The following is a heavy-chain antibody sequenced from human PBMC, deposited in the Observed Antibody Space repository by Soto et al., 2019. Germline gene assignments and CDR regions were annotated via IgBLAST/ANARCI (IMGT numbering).Heavy chain of an antibody. CDR2: ISSDSRYI. D-gene: IGHD2-15*01. Sequence: EVQLVESGGGLVQPGGSLRLSCAASGFTLSNYAVNWVRQAPGKGLEWVSYISSDSRYIYHGDSVKGRFTSSRDNARNSVYLQMNSLRDEDTAVYYCARIKLVDFFFINVDVYDMDVWGQGTPVTVSS. J-gene: IGHJ6*02. CDR1: GFTLSNYA. V-gene: IGHV3-48*02. CDR3: ARIKLVDFFFINVDVYDMDV.